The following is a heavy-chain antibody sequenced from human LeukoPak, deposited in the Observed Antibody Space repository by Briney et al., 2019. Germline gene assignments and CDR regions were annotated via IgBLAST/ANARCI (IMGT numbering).Heavy chain of an antibody. D-gene: IGHD1-1*01. V-gene: IGHV1-2*04. CDR3: ARELTTADAFDI. J-gene: IGHJ3*02. Sequence: GASVKVSCKASGYTFTGYYMHWLRQAPGQGLEWKGWMNPNSGGTNYAQKFQGWVTMTRDTSISTAYMELSRLRSDDTAVYYCARELTTADAFDIWGQGTMVTVSS. CDR2: MNPNSGGT. CDR1: GYTFTGYY.